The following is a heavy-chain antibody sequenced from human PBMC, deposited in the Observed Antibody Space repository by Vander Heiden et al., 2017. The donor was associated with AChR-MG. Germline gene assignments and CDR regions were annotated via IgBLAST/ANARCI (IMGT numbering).Heavy chain of an antibody. J-gene: IGHJ2*01. V-gene: IGHV3-23*01. D-gene: IGHD3-9*01. CDR3: MIPDDGAGSYFAAHEPIDL. Sequence: EEQFLGPGVGLVQPGGSLRPSCLGSEYNINMPALTWASHGPGKGLEWVEQISRDGHQTFYATPLEVLFTITRDNSENPLYLCMTSLRRAATAANWCMIPDDGAGSYFAAHEPIDL. CDR2: ISRDGHQT. CDR1: EYNINMPA.